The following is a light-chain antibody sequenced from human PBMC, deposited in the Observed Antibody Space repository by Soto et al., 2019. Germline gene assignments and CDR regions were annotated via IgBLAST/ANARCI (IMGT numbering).Light chain of an antibody. CDR1: QTVNSNF. CDR2: GVS. J-gene: IGKJ1*01. CDR3: QQSGETPT. Sequence: VLRQSPLTLSSAPAQRDRLHCVSSQTVNSNFLAWYQQKPGQAPRLLIYGVSNRATGIPDRFSGSGSGTDITLTISRLEPEDFAVYYCQQSGETPTFGQGTKVDI. V-gene: IGKV3-20*01.